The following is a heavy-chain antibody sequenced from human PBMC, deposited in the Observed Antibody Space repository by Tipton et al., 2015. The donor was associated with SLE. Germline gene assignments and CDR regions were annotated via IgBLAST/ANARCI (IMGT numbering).Heavy chain of an antibody. CDR1: GGSFSGYY. V-gene: IGHV4-34*01. CDR2: INHSGST. D-gene: IGHD1-26*01. Sequence: TLSLTCAVYGGSFSGYYWSWIRQPPGKGLEWIGEINHSGSTNYNPPLKSRVTISVDTSKNQFSLKLSSVTAADTAVYYCARVPRSGSYTQPDWGQGTLVAVSS. J-gene: IGHJ4*02. CDR3: ARVPRSGSYTQPD.